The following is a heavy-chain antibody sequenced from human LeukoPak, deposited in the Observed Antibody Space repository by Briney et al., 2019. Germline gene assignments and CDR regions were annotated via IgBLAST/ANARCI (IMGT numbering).Heavy chain of an antibody. V-gene: IGHV1-69*13. CDR3: VRDGSYYDSSGYYYLY. CDR2: ITPMLGTA. CDR1: GGTFSSYA. J-gene: IGHJ4*02. D-gene: IGHD3-22*01. Sequence: SVKVSCKASGGTFSSYAISWVRQAPGQGLEWMGGITPMLGTANYAQKFQGRVTITADESTSTAYMELSSLRSEDTAVYYCVRDGSYYDSSGYYYLYWGQGTLVTVSS.